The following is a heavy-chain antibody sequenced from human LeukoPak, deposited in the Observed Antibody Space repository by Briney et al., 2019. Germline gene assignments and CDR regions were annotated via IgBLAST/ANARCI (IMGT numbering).Heavy chain of an antibody. CDR3: VRDFRSADY. CDR1: GFTVSSSY. J-gene: IGHJ4*02. Sequence: GGSLRLTCAACGFTVSSSYMNWVRQAPGKGPMWVSRICPDGTGISYADSVKARFTTSRDNAKNTVYLQMNGLREEDTAVYYCVRDFRSADYWGQGTLVTVSS. CDR2: ICPDGTGI. V-gene: IGHV3-74*01.